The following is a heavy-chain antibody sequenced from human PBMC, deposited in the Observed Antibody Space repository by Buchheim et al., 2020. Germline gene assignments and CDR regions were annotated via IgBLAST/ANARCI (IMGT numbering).Heavy chain of an antibody. Sequence: QVQLQQWGAGLLKPSETLSLTCAVYGGSFSGYYWSWIRQPPGKGLEWIGEINHSGSTNYNPSLKSRVTISVDTSKNQSSLKLSSVTATDTAVYYCARGGVLHYYYYGMDVWGQGTT. D-gene: IGHD2/OR15-2a*01. CDR3: ARGGVLHYYYYGMDV. J-gene: IGHJ6*02. CDR2: INHSGST. CDR1: GGSFSGYY. V-gene: IGHV4-34*01.